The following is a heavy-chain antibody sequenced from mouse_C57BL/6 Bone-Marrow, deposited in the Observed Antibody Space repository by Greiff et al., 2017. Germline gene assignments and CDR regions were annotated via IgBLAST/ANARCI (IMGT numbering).Heavy chain of an antibody. Sequence: VQLQESGAELARPGASVKLSCKASGYTFTSYGISWVKQRTGQGLEWIGEIYPRSGNTYYNEKFKGKATLTADKSSSTAYMELRSLTSEDSAVYVCARRGYYAMDYWGQGTSVTVSS. CDR1: GYTFTSYG. CDR2: IYPRSGNT. CDR3: ARRGYYAMDY. V-gene: IGHV1-81*01. J-gene: IGHJ4*01.